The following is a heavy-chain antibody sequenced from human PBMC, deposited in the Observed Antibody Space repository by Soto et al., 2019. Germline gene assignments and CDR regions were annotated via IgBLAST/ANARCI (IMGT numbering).Heavy chain of an antibody. J-gene: IGHJ6*01. Sequence: QVQLVQSGAELKKPGSSVRVSCQASGGTFSSYSVNWVRQAPGQGLEWMGGIIPIFPTADHAHRFQGRVTITANKYTNTAYMELSSLRSDDTAVYYCASRTSVFGVVAMGGLDVWGQGTTVTVSS. V-gene: IGHV1-69*14. CDR1: GGTFSSYS. D-gene: IGHD3-3*01. CDR3: ASRTSVFGVVAMGGLDV. CDR2: IIPIFPTA.